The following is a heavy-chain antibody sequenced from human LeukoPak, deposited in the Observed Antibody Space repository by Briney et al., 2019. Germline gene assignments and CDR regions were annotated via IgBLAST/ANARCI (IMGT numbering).Heavy chain of an antibody. Sequence: ASVKVSCKASGYTFTSYDINWVRQATGQGLEWMGWMNPNSGNTGYAQKFQGRVTMTRNTSISTAYMELSSLRSEDTAVYYCARGKDDYGDYVGFDPGGQGTLVTVSS. J-gene: IGHJ5*02. CDR1: GYTFTSYD. CDR2: MNPNSGNT. D-gene: IGHD4-17*01. V-gene: IGHV1-8*01. CDR3: ARGKDDYGDYVGFDP.